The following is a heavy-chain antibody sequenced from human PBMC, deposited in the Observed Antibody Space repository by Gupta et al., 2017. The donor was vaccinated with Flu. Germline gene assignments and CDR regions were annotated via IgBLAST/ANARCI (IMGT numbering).Heavy chain of an antibody. Sequence: EVQLLESGGGLVQPGGSLRLSCAASGFTFRGYGMSWVRQAPGKGLEWVSGISGSGGSTWYADSVKGRFTISRDNSKSTLHLQMNSLRAEDTALYYCAKDDQQVGPPTYFKYWGQGTLVTVSA. D-gene: IGHD6-13*01. CDR2: ISGSGGST. J-gene: IGHJ4*02. CDR3: AKDDQQVGPPTYFKY. V-gene: IGHV3-23*01. CDR1: GFTFRGYG.